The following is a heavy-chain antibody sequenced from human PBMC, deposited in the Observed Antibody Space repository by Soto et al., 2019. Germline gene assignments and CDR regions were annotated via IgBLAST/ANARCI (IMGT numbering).Heavy chain of an antibody. V-gene: IGHV3-23*01. CDR3: AKDKGGTTILTTFDY. CDR2: VSGSGGGT. J-gene: IGHJ4*02. CDR1: GFTFSTYA. D-gene: IGHD4-4*01. Sequence: GGSLRLSCSASGFTFSTYAMSWVRQAPGKGLEWVSGVSGSGGGTYYADSVQGRFTISRDNSKNTLYLQMNSLRAEDTAVYYCAKDKGGTTILTTFDYWGQGALVTVSS.